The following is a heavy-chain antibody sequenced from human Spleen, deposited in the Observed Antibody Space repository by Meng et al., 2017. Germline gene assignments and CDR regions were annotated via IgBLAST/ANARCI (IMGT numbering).Heavy chain of an antibody. J-gene: IGHJ4*02. CDR1: GFSLSTSKMR. Sequence: SGPTLVKPTETLTLTCTFSGFSLSTSKMRVSWIRQPPGKALEWLARIDWDDAKFYSTSLKTRLTISKDTSKNQVVLTMTNMDPVDTAMYYCARSIVGATTFDYWGQGTLVTVSS. D-gene: IGHD1-26*01. CDR2: IDWDDAK. CDR3: ARSIVGATTFDY. V-gene: IGHV2-70*04.